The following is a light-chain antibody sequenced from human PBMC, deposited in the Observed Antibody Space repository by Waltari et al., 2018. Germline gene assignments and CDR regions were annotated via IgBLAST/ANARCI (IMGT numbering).Light chain of an antibody. Sequence: DIVMTHSPDSLAVSLGGRATINSKSSQGGFCSSGKQDYLTWFQQKPGQPPRAVIYWASTREKGVPDRFSGSGSGTDFTLTINSLQAEDVAVYYCQQYCTSPPTFGQGTQVEIK. CDR1: QGGFCSSGKQDY. CDR2: WAS. CDR3: QQYCTSPPT. J-gene: IGKJ2*01. V-gene: IGKV4-1*01.